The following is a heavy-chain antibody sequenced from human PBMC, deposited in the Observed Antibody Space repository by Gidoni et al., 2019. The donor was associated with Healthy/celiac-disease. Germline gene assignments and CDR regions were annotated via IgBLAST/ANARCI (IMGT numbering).Heavy chain of an antibody. J-gene: IGHJ6*04. Sequence: QVQLVESGGGVVQPGRSLRLSCAASGFTFSSYGMHWVRQAPGKGLEWVAVISYDGSNKYYADSVKGRFTISRDNSKNTLYLQMNSLRAEDTAVYYCAKGQPPVGVVPHYYYYGMDVWGKGTTVTVSS. V-gene: IGHV3-30*18. CDR3: AKGQPPVGVVPHYYYYGMDV. CDR2: ISYDGSNK. CDR1: GFTFSSYG. D-gene: IGHD3-3*01.